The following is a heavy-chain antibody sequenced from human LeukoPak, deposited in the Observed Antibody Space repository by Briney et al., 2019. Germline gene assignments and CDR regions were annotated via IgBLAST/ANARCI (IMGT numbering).Heavy chain of an antibody. D-gene: IGHD3-22*01. J-gene: IGHJ4*02. CDR2: IHYSGRT. Sequence: SQTLSLTCNVSGASISRGGLSWSWIRQHPGRGLEWIGNIHYSGRTYYNPSLKSRVTISIDTSKNQFSLKLSSVTAADTAVYFCARATYYYDSHGYYFDYWGQGALVTVSS. CDR1: GASISRGGLS. CDR3: ARATYYYDSHGYYFDY. V-gene: IGHV4-31*03.